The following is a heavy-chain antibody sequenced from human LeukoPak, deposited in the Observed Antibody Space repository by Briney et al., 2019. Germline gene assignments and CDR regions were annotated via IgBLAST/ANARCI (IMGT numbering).Heavy chain of an antibody. D-gene: IGHD6-13*01. V-gene: IGHV3-30*18. J-gene: IGHJ4*02. CDR2: ISYDGNYK. CDR1: GFIFSNYV. CDR3: AKDRVPTAGLSRGPLDY. Sequence: GGSLRLSCAASGFIFSNYVIHWVRQAPGKGLELVAVISYDGNYKYYADSVKGRFTISRDNSKNTLYLQMNSLRAEDTAVFYCAKDRVPTAGLSRGPLDYWGQGTLVTVSS.